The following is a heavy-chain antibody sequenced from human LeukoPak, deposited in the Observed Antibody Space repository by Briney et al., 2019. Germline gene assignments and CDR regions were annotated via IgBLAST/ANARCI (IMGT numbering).Heavy chain of an antibody. Sequence: AGGSLRLSCAASGFTFSSYEMNWVRQAPGKGLEWVSYISSSGSTIYYADSVKGRFTISRDNAKNSLYLQMNSLRAEDTGVYYCASLSGTYYLAHFDYWGQGTPVTVSS. V-gene: IGHV3-48*03. J-gene: IGHJ4*02. CDR1: GFTFSSYE. D-gene: IGHD1-26*01. CDR2: ISSSGSTI. CDR3: ASLSGTYYLAHFDY.